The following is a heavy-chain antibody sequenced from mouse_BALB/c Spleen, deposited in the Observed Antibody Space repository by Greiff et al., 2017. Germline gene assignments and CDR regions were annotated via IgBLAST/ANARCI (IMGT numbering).Heavy chain of an antibody. Sequence: QVQLKQSGAELMKPGASVKISCKATGYTFSSYWIEWVKQRPGHGLEWIGEILPGSGSTNYNEKFKGKATFTADTSSNTAYMQLSSLTSEDSAVYYCGNYYFDYWGQGTTLTVSS. J-gene: IGHJ2*01. CDR3: GNYYFDY. V-gene: IGHV1-9*01. CDR2: ILPGSGST. CDR1: GYTFSSYW.